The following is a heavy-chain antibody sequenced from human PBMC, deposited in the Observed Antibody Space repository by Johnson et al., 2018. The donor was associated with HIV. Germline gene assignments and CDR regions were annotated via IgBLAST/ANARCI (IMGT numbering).Heavy chain of an antibody. Sequence: VVRPGGSLRLSCAASGFTFDDYGMSWVRQAPGKGLEWVSGINWNGGSTGYADSVKGRFTISRDNAKNSLYVQMNSLRAEDTALYYCARVGDRAMIVGGTDAFDIWGQGTMVTVS. D-gene: IGHD3-22*01. CDR2: INWNGGST. CDR3: ARVGDRAMIVGGTDAFDI. CDR1: GFTFDDYG. J-gene: IGHJ3*02. V-gene: IGHV3-20*04.